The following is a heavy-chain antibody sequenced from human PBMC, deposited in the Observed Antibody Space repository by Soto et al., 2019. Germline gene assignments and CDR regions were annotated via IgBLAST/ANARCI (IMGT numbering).Heavy chain of an antibody. V-gene: IGHV3-15*07. J-gene: IGHJ6*02. CDR2: IRRTVDGGTT. D-gene: IGHD3-10*01. CDR1: GLSFSNAW. CDR3: TTERNYCDSGSASPVGYGMDV. Sequence: EVQVVESGGGLVRPGGSLRLSCAVTGLSFSNAWMNWVRQAPGKGLEWVGRIRRTVDGGTTEYAAPVTGRFTISRDDSKYTLYLQMNSLNTEDTAVYYCTTERNYCDSGSASPVGYGMDVWGQVTTVIVSS.